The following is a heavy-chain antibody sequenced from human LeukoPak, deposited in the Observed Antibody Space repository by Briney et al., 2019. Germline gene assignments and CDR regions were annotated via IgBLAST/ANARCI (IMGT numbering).Heavy chain of an antibody. CDR1: GFTFNSYT. J-gene: IGHJ6*04. Sequence: PGGSLRLSCAASGFTFNSYTMNWVRQAPGKGLEWVSCVSKSSDYIYYADSVRGRFTISRDNAKNLVYLEMNSLRAEDTGVYYCAREEGSRAIRTSDGLDVWGEGTTVTVSP. V-gene: IGHV3-21*01. CDR2: VSKSSDYI. D-gene: IGHD2-2*01. CDR3: AREEGSRAIRTSDGLDV.